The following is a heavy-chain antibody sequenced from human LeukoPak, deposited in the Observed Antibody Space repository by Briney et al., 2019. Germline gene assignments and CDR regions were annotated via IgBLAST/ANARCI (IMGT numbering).Heavy chain of an antibody. CDR2: IKQDGGEK. D-gene: IGHD3-16*02. CDR1: GFTFSSYW. CDR3: AKGGSYRSQPYFDY. V-gene: IGHV3-7*03. Sequence: GGSLRLSCAASGFTFSSYWMSWFRQAPGNGLECVANIKQDGGEKYHVDSVKGRFTISRHNSKNTVYLQMNSLRAEDTAVYYCAKGGSYRSQPYFDYWGQGTPVTVSS. J-gene: IGHJ4*02.